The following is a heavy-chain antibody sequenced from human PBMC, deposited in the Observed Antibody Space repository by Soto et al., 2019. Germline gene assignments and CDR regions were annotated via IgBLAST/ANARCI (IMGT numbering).Heavy chain of an antibody. CDR2: IDWDADK. D-gene: IGHD4-4*01. J-gene: IGHJ6*02. Sequence: PTLVNPTQTLTLTCTFSGFSLSTSGMCVSWIRQPPGKALEWLALIDWDADKYYSTSLKTRLTISRDTSKNQVVLTMTNMDPVDTATYYCARISVTTPYYFYAMDVWGPGTTVTV. V-gene: IGHV2-70*01. CDR3: ARISVTTPYYFYAMDV. CDR1: GFSLSTSGMC.